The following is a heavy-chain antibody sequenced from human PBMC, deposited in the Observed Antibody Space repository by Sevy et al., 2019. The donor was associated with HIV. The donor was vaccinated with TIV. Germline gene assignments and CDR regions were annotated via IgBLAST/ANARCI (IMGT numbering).Heavy chain of an antibody. V-gene: IGHV3-53*01. CDR2: IYMGGTT. CDR1: GFTVSSNF. D-gene: IGHD4-17*01. Sequence: GGSLRLTCAASGFTVSSNFMSWVRQAPGKGLEWVSVIYMGGTTYYVDSVKGRFTISRDNSKNTLYLQMNSLRAEDTAVYYCARGKHISDYYGSFDYWAQGTLVTVSS. CDR3: ARGKHISDYYGSFDY. J-gene: IGHJ4*02.